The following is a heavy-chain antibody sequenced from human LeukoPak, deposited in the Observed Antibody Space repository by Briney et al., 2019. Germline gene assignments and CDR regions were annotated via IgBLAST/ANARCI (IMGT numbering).Heavy chain of an antibody. J-gene: IGHJ4*02. CDR1: GYTFTSYG. Sequence: VASVKVPCKASGYTFTSYGIRWVRQAPGQGLEWMGWISAYNGNTNYAQKLQGRVTMTTDTSTSTAYMELRSLRSDDTAVYYCARDSRSRGIAVDYWGQGTLVTVSS. V-gene: IGHV1-18*01. CDR3: ARDSRSRGIAVDY. D-gene: IGHD6-13*01. CDR2: ISAYNGNT.